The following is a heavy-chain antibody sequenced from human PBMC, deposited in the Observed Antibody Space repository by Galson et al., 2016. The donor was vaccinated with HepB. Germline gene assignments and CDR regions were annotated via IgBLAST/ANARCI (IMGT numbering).Heavy chain of an antibody. Sequence: SCAASGFTFSRHWIRWVRQGPGKGLVWVSRINSDGSRTNYADSVKGRFTISRDNAKNTLYLQMNSLRVEDTAVYYCARDSGWEDYKGMDVWGQGTTVTVSS. D-gene: IGHD6-19*01. CDR2: INSDGSRT. J-gene: IGHJ6*02. CDR1: GFTFSRHW. V-gene: IGHV3-74*01. CDR3: ARDSGWEDYKGMDV.